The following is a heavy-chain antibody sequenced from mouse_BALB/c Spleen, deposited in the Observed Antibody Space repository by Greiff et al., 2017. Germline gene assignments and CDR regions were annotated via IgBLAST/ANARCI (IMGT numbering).Heavy chain of an antibody. J-gene: IGHJ2*01. V-gene: IGHV14-3*02. CDR2: IDPANGNT. CDR1: GFNIKDTY. CDR3: ARYYGYYAYFDY. D-gene: IGHD2-1*01. Sequence: EVKLMESGAELVKPGASVKLSCTASGFNIKDTYMHWVKQRPEQGLEWIGRIDPANGNTKYDPKFQGKATITADTSSNTAYLQLSSLTSEDTAVYYCARYYGYYAYFDYWGQGTTRTVSS.